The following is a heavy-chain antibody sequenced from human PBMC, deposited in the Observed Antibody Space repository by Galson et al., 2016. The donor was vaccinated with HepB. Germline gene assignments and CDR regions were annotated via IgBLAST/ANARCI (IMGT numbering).Heavy chain of an antibody. D-gene: IGHD3-22*01. CDR1: GFTFSHYA. CDR2: ISGSGPTT. Sequence: SLRLSCAASGFTFSHYAMSWVRQAPGKGLEWVSSISGSGPTTYYEDSVKGRFTISRDNSKNTLYLQMNSLRAGDAALYYCAKDREDSGQYFARPYFDYWGQGTLVTVSS. CDR3: AKDREDSGQYFARPYFDY. V-gene: IGHV3-23*01. J-gene: IGHJ4*02.